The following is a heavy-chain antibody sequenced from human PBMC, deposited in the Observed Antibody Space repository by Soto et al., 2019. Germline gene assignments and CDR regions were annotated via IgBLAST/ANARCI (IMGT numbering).Heavy chain of an antibody. Sequence: GGSLRLSCAASGFTFNNYAMGWVRQAPGKGLEWVSAITDSGSDTYYIDSVKGRFTISRDNSKNTLYLQMNSLRAEDTAVYYCTRPDVWGQGTTVTVSS. J-gene: IGHJ6*02. CDR2: ITDSGSDT. CDR1: GFTFNNYA. V-gene: IGHV3-23*01. CDR3: TRPDV.